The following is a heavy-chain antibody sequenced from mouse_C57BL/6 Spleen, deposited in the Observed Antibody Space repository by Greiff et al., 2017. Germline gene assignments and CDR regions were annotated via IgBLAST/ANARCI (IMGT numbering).Heavy chain of an antibody. Sequence: EVQRVESGGGLVKPGGSLKLSCAASGFTFSDYGMHWVRQAPEKGLAWVAYISSGSSTIYYADTVKGRFTISRDNAKNTLFLQMTSLRSEDTAMYYCARPDYGSSYFDYWGQGTTLTVSS. D-gene: IGHD1-1*01. CDR2: ISSGSSTI. V-gene: IGHV5-17*01. CDR1: GFTFSDYG. CDR3: ARPDYGSSYFDY. J-gene: IGHJ2*01.